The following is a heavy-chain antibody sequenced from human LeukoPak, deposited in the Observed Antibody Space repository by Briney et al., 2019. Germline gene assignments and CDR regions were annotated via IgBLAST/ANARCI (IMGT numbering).Heavy chain of an antibody. Sequence: SETLSLTCTVSGGSISSYYWSWIRQPPGKGLEWIGSIYYSGSTYYNPSLKSRVTISVDTSKNQFSLKLSSVTAADTAVYYCARDSHDSSGYQGALRGFDPWGQGTLVTVSS. CDR1: GGSISSYY. CDR2: IYYSGST. V-gene: IGHV4-59*12. CDR3: ARDSHDSSGYQGALRGFDP. J-gene: IGHJ5*02. D-gene: IGHD3-22*01.